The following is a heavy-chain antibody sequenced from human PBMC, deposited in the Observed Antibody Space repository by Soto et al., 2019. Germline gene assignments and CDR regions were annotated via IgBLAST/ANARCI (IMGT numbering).Heavy chain of an antibody. V-gene: IGHV3-33*01. D-gene: IGHD1-1*01. Sequence: PGGSLRLSCAASGFSFSTSVMHWIRQAPGKRLEWVAAMWSDGSNKYYRDPVKGRFTISRDNAKNTLYLQMNSLRVEDTAVYYCSREGGAYNNDFWGRGTLVTVSS. CDR1: GFSFSTSV. CDR3: SREGGAYNNDF. J-gene: IGHJ1*01. CDR2: MWSDGSNK.